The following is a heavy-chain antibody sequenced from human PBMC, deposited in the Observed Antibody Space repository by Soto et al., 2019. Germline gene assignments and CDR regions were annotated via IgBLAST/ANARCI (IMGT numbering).Heavy chain of an antibody. CDR3: ASTKDETLYFDY. V-gene: IGHV4-39*01. CDR2: IHYSGST. D-gene: IGHD2-15*01. Sequence: QLQLQESGPGLVKPSETLSLTCTVSGDSISITSYYWGWVRQPPGKGLEWIGSIHYSGSTHYNPSPQSRVTISGDASKKQFSLTLRSVTAADTAVYYCASTKDETLYFDYWGQGTLVTVSS. CDR1: GDSISITSYY. J-gene: IGHJ4*02.